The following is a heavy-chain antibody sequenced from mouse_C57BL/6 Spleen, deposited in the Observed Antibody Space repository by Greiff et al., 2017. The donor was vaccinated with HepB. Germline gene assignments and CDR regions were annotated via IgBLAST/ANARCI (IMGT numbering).Heavy chain of an antibody. J-gene: IGHJ3*01. Sequence: QVQLKESGSELRSPGSSVKLSCKDFDSEVFPIAYMSWVRQKPGHGFEWIGGILPSIGRTIYGEKFEDKATLDADTLSNTAYLELNSLTSEDSAIYYCARWGYSPWFAYWGQGTLVTVSA. CDR2: ILPSIGRT. CDR3: ARWGYSPWFAY. D-gene: IGHD2-3*01. V-gene: IGHV15-2*01. CDR1: DSEVFPIAY.